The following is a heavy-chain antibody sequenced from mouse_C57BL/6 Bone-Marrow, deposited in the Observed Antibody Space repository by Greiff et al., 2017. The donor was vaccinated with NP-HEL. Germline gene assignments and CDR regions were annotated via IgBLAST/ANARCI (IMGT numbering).Heavy chain of an antibody. J-gene: IGHJ3*01. Sequence: VKLVESGAELVKPGASVKLSCKASGYTFTSYWMQWVKQRPGQGLEWIGEIDPSDSYTNYNQKFKGKATLTVDTSSSTAYMQLSSLTSEDSAVYYCAKEGIYYDYDRFAYWGQGTLVTVSA. V-gene: IGHV1-50*01. CDR1: GYTFTSYW. CDR3: AKEGIYYDYDRFAY. CDR2: IDPSDSYT. D-gene: IGHD2-4*01.